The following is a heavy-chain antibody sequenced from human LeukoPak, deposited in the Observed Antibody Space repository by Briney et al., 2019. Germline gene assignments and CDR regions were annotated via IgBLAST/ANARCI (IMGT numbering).Heavy chain of an antibody. CDR1: GFTFSNAW. V-gene: IGHV3-15*01. Sequence: GGSLRLSCAASGFTFSNAWMSWVRQAPGKGLEWVGRIKSKTDGGTTDYAAPVKGRFTISRDDSKNTLYLQMNSLRAEDTAVYYCARDWAPRGYSYGLPMDYWGQGTLVTVSS. CDR3: ARDWAPRGYSYGLPMDY. CDR2: IKSKTDGGTT. D-gene: IGHD5-18*01. J-gene: IGHJ4*02.